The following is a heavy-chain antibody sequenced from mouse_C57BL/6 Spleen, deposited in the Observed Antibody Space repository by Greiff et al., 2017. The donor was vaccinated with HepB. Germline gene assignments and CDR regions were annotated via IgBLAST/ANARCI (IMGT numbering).Heavy chain of an antibody. Sequence: EVKLMESGPGLVKPSQSLSLTCSVTGYSITSGYYWNWIRQFPGNKLEWMGYISYDGSNNYNPSLKNRISITRDTSKNQFFLKLNSVTTEDAATYYCARHDYSFAYWGQGTLVTVSA. CDR2: ISYDGSN. V-gene: IGHV3-6*01. CDR3: ARHDYSFAY. CDR1: GYSITSGYY. J-gene: IGHJ3*01. D-gene: IGHD2-4*01.